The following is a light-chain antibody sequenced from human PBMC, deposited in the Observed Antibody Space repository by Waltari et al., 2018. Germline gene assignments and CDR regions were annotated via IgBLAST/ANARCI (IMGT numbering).Light chain of an antibody. Sequence: SYELTQPSSVSVSPGQTARITCSGDMLAKTYARWFQQKPGQAPILIIHKESGRPSGISERFLGSSSGTTVTLAISGAQPEDEADYYCYSAADNNVFFGGGTKLTVL. J-gene: IGLJ2*01. CDR2: KES. V-gene: IGLV3-27*01. CDR1: MLAKTY. CDR3: YSAADNNVF.